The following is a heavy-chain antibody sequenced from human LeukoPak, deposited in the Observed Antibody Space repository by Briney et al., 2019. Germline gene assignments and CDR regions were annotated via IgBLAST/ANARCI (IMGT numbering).Heavy chain of an antibody. CDR1: GVSISSGSYY. V-gene: IGHV4-61*02. CDR2: IYTSGST. Sequence: PSETLSLTCTVSGVSISSGSYYWSWIRQPAGKGLEWIGRIYTSGSTNYNPSLKSRVTISVDTSKNQFSLKLSSVTAADTAVYYCAREYCSSTSCYKNYYYMDVWGKGTTVTVSS. J-gene: IGHJ6*03. D-gene: IGHD2-2*02. CDR3: AREYCSSTSCYKNYYYMDV.